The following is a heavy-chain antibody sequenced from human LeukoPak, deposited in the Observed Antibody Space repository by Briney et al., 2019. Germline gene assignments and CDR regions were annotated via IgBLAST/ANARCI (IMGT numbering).Heavy chain of an antibody. D-gene: IGHD2-2*01. Sequence: ASVKVSCKVSGYTLTELSMHWVRQAPGKGLEWMGGFDPEDGETIYAQKFQGRVTMTEDTSTDTAYMELSSLRSEDTAVYYCARAHCSSTSCYEPYYMDVWGKGTTVTVSS. J-gene: IGHJ6*03. CDR3: ARAHCSSTSCYEPYYMDV. CDR2: FDPEDGET. V-gene: IGHV1-24*01. CDR1: GYTLTELS.